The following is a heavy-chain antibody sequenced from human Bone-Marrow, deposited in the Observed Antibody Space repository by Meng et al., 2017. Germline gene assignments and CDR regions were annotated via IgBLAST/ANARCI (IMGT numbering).Heavy chain of an antibody. CDR2: IYYSGST. J-gene: IGHJ3*02. Sequence: QRQRQASAPGLVKPSETLSLTCTVSGGSISSSSYYWGWIRQPPGKGLEWIGSIYYSGSTYYNPSLRSRVTISVDTSKNQFSLKLSSVTAADTAVYYCARGYDFSDAFDIWGQGTMVTVSS. CDR1: GGSISSSSYY. CDR3: ARGYDFSDAFDI. V-gene: IGHV4-39*07. D-gene: IGHD1-1*01.